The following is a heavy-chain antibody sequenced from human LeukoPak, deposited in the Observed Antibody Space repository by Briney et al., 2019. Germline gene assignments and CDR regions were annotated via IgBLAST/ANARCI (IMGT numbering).Heavy chain of an antibody. CDR3: ARDFKTEDGYNTYYFDY. Sequence: PGGSLRLSCAASGFTFSDYALHWVRQAPGKGLEWVGVISYDANTKYTDSVKGRFTISRDNAKSTLFLQMSSLRAEDTAVYYCARDFKTEDGYNTYYFDYWGQGTLVTVSS. J-gene: IGHJ4*02. CDR2: ISYDANTK. CDR1: GFTFSDYA. V-gene: IGHV3-30-3*01. D-gene: IGHD5-24*01.